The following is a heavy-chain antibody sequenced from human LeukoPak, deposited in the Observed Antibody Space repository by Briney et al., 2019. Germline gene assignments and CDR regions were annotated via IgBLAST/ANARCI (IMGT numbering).Heavy chain of an antibody. CDR3: ARVLRIAADFDY. CDR1: GGSISSYC. V-gene: IGHV4-4*07. Sequence: PSETLSLTCTVSGGSISSYCWSWIRQPAGKGLEWIGRIYTSGSANYNPSLKSRVTISVDTSKNQFSLKLSSVTAADTAVYYCARVLRIAADFDYWGQGTLVTVSS. D-gene: IGHD6-13*01. CDR2: IYTSGSA. J-gene: IGHJ4*02.